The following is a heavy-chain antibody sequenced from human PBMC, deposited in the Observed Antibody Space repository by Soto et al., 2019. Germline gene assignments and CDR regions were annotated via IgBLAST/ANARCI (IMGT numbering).Heavy chain of an antibody. Sequence: GESLKISCKASGYSFSTYWIGWVRQMPGKGLEWMGMIYPPDSDTRYNPSLKGQVTISVDKSISTAYLQWSSLKAADTAIYYCARHSNSPPRPFDIWGQGTMVTVSS. V-gene: IGHV5-51*01. CDR1: GYSFSTYW. CDR3: ARHSNSPPRPFDI. D-gene: IGHD1-1*01. J-gene: IGHJ3*02. CDR2: IYPPDSDT.